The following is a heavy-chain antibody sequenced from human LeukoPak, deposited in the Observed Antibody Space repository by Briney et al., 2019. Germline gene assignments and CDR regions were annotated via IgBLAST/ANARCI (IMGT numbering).Heavy chain of an antibody. CDR2: INRNGGSA. J-gene: IGHJ1*01. V-gene: IGHV3-20*04. Sequence: GGSLRLSCAASGFTFDDYGMSWVRQAPGKGLEWVSGINRNGGSAGYADSVKGRFTISRDNVKNSLFLQMNSLRAEDTALYYCARDRGGSYMYLQHWGQGTLVTVSS. D-gene: IGHD1-26*01. CDR1: GFTFDDYG. CDR3: ARDRGGSYMYLQH.